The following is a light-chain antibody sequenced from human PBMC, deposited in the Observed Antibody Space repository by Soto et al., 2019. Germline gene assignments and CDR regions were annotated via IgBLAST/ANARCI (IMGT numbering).Light chain of an antibody. CDR2: DAS. CDR1: QSVSGD. V-gene: IGKV3-15*01. CDR3: QQYNNWPIT. J-gene: IGKJ1*01. Sequence: EIGLTQSPPTLSVSPGERATLSCRAGQSVSGDLAWYHHKPGQAPRLLIYDASTRALDTPARFAGSGAGTEFTLTISSLQSEDFAVYFCQQYNNWPITFGQGTKVDIK.